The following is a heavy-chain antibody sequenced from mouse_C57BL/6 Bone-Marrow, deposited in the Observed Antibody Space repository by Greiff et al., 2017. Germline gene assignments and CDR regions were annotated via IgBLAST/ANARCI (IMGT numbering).Heavy chain of an antibody. V-gene: IGHV14-4*01. D-gene: IGHD1-1*01. CDR1: GFNIKDDY. CDR3: THYYYGSYYFDY. CDR2: IDPENGDT. Sequence: EVQLVESGAEFVRPGASVKLSCTASGFNIKDDYMHWVKQRPEQGLEWIGWIDPENGDTEYASKFQGKVTIPADTSTNTAYLQLSSLTSEDTAVYYCTHYYYGSYYFDYWGQGTTLTVSS. J-gene: IGHJ2*01.